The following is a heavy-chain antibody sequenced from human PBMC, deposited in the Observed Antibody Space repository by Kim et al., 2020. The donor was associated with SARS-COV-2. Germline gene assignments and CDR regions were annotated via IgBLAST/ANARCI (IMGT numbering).Heavy chain of an antibody. CDR3: ARVGPGSNVGRDYFGS. Sequence: GGSLRLSCAASGFTFSAYAMSWFRQAPGKGLEWVASLICGGGTTYYADSVKGRFTISRDNSANMLFLQMNTLRAEDTAIYYCARVGPGSNVGRDYFGSWGQGTLVTVSS. J-gene: IGHJ4*02. V-gene: IGHV3-23*01. CDR2: LICGGGTT. D-gene: IGHD1-26*01. CDR1: GFTFSAYA.